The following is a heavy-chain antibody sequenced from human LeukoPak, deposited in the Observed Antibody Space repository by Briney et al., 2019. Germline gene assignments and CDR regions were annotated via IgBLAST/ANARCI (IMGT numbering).Heavy chain of an antibody. CDR3: MRGGGDY. J-gene: IGHJ4*02. CDR2: IGTSSNNI. V-gene: IGHV3-21*01. D-gene: IGHD3-16*01. CDR1: GLTFSRYN. Sequence: GGSLTLSCAAPGLTFSRYNMNWVRQAPGKGLEWVSSIGTSSNNIYYTDSVKGRFTISRDNAKNSLYLQVDSLRVENTAVYYCMRGGGDYWGQGTLVTVSS.